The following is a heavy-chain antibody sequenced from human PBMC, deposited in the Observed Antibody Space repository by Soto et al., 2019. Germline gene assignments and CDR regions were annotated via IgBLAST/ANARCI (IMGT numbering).Heavy chain of an antibody. CDR2: INSDGTTT. CDR1: GFTFNNFW. CDR3: VRDIW. J-gene: IGHJ4*02. V-gene: IGHV3-74*01. Sequence: EVQLVESGGGLVQPGGSLRLSCEASGFTFNNFWMYWVRQTPEKGLVWVSGINSDGTTTIYADSVKGRFTISRDNAKNTLYLQMNSLTVEDTAIYYCVRDIWWCQGTVVTVYS. D-gene: IGHD2-21*01.